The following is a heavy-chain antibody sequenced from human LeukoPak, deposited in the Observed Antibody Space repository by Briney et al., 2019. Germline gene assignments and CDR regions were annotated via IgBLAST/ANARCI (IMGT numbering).Heavy chain of an antibody. V-gene: IGHV3-66*02. CDR3: ARDGGFGGPGGDNWFDS. Sequence: WGSLRLSCAASGCTVSAKYMSWIRQGPGKGLDWISSIYSDGGTNYADSVKSRFTISRDNSKNTLYLQLNSLSPEDTAVYYGARDGGFGGPGGDNWFDSWGQGALVTVSS. D-gene: IGHD3-16*01. CDR2: IYSDGGT. CDR1: GCTVSAKY. J-gene: IGHJ5*01.